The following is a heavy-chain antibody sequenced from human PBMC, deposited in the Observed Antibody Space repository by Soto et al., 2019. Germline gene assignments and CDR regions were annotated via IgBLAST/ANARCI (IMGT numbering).Heavy chain of an antibody. CDR1: GFTFSSYG. Sequence: QVQLVESGGGVVQPGRSLRLSCAASGFTFSSYGMHWVRQAPGKGLEWVAVIWYDGSNKYYADSVKGRFTISRDNSKNTLYLQMNSLRAEDTAVYYGARAYSSRWLTYYYYGMDVWGQETTVTVSS. CDR3: ARAYSSRWLTYYYYGMDV. V-gene: IGHV3-33*01. J-gene: IGHJ6*02. CDR2: IWYDGSNK. D-gene: IGHD6-13*01.